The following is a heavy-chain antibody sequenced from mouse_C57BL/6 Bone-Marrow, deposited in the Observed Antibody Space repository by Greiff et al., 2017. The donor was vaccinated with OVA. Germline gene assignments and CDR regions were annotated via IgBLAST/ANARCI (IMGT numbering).Heavy chain of an antibody. D-gene: IGHD1-1*01. J-gene: IGHJ4*01. V-gene: IGHV1-26*01. CDR2: INPNNGGT. Sequence: EVQLQQSGPELVKPGASVKISCKASGYTFTDYYMNWVKQSHGKSLEWIGDINPNNGGTSYNQKFKGKATLTVDKSSSTAYMELRSLTSEDSAVYYCALITTVVAKMDYWGQGTSVTVSS. CDR1: GYTFTDYY. CDR3: ALITTVVAKMDY.